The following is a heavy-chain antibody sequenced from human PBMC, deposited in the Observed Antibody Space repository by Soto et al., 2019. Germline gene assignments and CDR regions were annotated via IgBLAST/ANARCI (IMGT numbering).Heavy chain of an antibody. J-gene: IGHJ4*02. CDR2: LIPLFGTT. CDR1: GGTFSGHA. V-gene: IGHV1-69*06. D-gene: IGHD7-27*01. CDR3: ARGPNWGYQFDS. Sequence: QVQLVQSGAEVKKPGSSVKVSCEASGGTFSGHAISWVRQAPGQGPEWMGGLIPLFGTTQHAQNFQDRLKITADKSTSAAYMELTSLRFEDTAIYYCARGPNWGYQFDSWGQGTLVTVSS.